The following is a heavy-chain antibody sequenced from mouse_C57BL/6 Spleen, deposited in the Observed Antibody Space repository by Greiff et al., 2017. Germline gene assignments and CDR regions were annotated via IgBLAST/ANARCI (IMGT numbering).Heavy chain of an antibody. V-gene: IGHV1-15*01. Sequence: SGAELVRPGASVTLSCKASGYTFTDYEMHWVKQTPVHGLEWIGAIDPETGGTAYNQKFKGKAILTADKSSSTAYMELRSLTSEDSAVYYCRITTVVGFDYWGQGTTLTVSS. D-gene: IGHD1-1*01. CDR2: IDPETGGT. J-gene: IGHJ2*01. CDR3: RITTVVGFDY. CDR1: GYTFTDYE.